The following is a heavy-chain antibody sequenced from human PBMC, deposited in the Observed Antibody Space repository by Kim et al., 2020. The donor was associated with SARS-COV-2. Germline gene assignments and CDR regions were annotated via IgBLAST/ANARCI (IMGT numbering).Heavy chain of an antibody. CDR3: ASGLNYDCWSGYYGYYYYYYLDD. J-gene: IGHJ6*03. D-gene: IGHD3-3*01. CDR1: GYTFTSYY. V-gene: IGHV1-8*01. CDR2: MNPNSGNT. Sequence: ASVKVSCKASGYTFTSYYINWVRQATGQGLEWMGWMNPNSGNTGYAQKFQGRVTMTRNTSISTAYMELSSLRSEDTAVYYCASGLNYDCWSGYYGYYYYYYLDDWGKGTTVTVSS.